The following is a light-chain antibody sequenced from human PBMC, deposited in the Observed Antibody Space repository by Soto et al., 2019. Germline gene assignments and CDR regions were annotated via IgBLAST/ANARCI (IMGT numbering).Light chain of an antibody. V-gene: IGKV1-39*01. Sequence: DIQATQSPCSLSASVGDRVTITSRASQSISTYLIWYQQKPGKAPKLLIYATSSLQSGVPSRFSGSGSGTEFTLTISSLQSEDFAVYYCQQYNNWPRPTFGGGAKVDI. CDR3: QQYNNWPRPT. CDR2: ATS. CDR1: QSISTY. J-gene: IGKJ4*01.